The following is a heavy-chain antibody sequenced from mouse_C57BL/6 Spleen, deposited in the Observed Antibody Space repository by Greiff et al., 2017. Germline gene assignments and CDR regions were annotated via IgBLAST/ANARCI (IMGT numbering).Heavy chain of an antibody. Sequence: VQLQQPGAELVRPGSSVKLSCKASGYTFTSYWMHWVKQRPIQGLEWIGNIDPSDSETHYNQKFKDKATLTVEKSASTAYMQLSSLTSEDSAVYYCAREADSSQFAYWGQGTLVTVSA. CDR3: AREADSSQFAY. CDR2: IDPSDSET. CDR1: GYTFTSYW. D-gene: IGHD1-1*01. J-gene: IGHJ3*01. V-gene: IGHV1-52*01.